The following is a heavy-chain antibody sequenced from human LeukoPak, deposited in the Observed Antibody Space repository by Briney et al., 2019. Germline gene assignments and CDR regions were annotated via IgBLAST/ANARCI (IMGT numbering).Heavy chain of an antibody. J-gene: IGHJ4*02. CDR2: ISSSSSYI. V-gene: IGHV3-21*01. Sequence: GGSLRLSCAASGFTFSSYSMNWVRQAPGKGLEWVSSISSSSSYIYYADSVKGRFTISRDNAKNSLYLQMNSLRAEDTALYYCARGLRYFDWLGEYYFDYWGQGTLVTVSS. D-gene: IGHD3-9*01. CDR1: GFTFSSYS. CDR3: ARGLRYFDWLGEYYFDY.